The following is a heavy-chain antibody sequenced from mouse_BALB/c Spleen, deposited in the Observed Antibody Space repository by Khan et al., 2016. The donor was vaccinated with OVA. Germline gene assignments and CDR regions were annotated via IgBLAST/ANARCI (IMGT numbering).Heavy chain of an antibody. V-gene: IGHV1-7*01. CDR2: INPTSGYT. CDR1: GYTFTTSW. CDR3: TRDRIDY. J-gene: IGHJ2*01. Sequence: VQLQESGAELAKPGASVKMSCKASGYTFTTSWMHWIKQRPGQGLEWIGYINPTSGYTDYNEKFKARATLSADKSSSTAYMQLTSLTSEDSAVYYCTRDRIDYWGQGTTLTVSS.